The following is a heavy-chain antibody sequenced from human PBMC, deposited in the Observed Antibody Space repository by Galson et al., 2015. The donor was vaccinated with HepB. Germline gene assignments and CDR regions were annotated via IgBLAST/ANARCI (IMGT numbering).Heavy chain of an antibody. J-gene: IGHJ3*02. CDR2: IYYSGST. V-gene: IGHV4-59*08. D-gene: IGHD2-21*02. CDR3: ARLAYCGGDCSRDAFDI. Sequence: ETLSLTCTVSGGSISSYYWSWIRQPPGKGLEWIGYIYYSGSTNYNPSLKSRVTISVDTSKNQFSLKLSSVTAADTAVYYCARLAYCGGDCSRDAFDIWGQGTMVTVSS. CDR1: GGSISSYY.